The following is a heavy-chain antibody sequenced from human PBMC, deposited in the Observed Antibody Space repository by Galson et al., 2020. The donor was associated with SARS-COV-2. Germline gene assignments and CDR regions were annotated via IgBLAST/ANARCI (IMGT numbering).Heavy chain of an antibody. CDR1: GFTFDDYG. J-gene: IGHJ2*01. CDR3: ARAKSAVTPSWYFDL. D-gene: IGHD4-17*01. CDR2: INWNGGST. Sequence: GGSLRLSCAASGFTFDDYGMSWVRQAPGKGLEWVSGINWNGGSTGYADSVKGRFTISRDNAKNSLYLQMNSLRAEDTALYYCARAKSAVTPSWYFDLWGRGTLVTVSS. V-gene: IGHV3-20*04.